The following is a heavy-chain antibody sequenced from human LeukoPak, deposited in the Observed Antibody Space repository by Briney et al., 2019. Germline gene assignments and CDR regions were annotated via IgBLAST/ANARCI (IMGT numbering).Heavy chain of an antibody. Sequence: GGSLRLSCAASGFTFSSYWVHWVRQAPGKGLVWVSRINSDGSSTSYADSVKGRFTISRDNAKNTLYLQMNSLRAEDTAVYYCARTKSYCSSTSCQPGWFDPWGQGTLVTVSS. V-gene: IGHV3-74*01. J-gene: IGHJ5*02. D-gene: IGHD2-2*01. CDR1: GFTFSSYW. CDR2: INSDGSST. CDR3: ARTKSYCSSTSCQPGWFDP.